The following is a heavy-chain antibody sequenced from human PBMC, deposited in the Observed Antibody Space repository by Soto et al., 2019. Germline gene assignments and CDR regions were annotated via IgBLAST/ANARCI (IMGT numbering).Heavy chain of an antibody. Sequence: GGSLRLSCAASGFTFSSYDMHWVRQATGKGLEWVSAIGTAGDTYYPGSVKGRFTISRENAKNSLYLQMNSLRAEDTAVYYCARGRAVVVTADYFDYWGQGTLVTVSS. CDR1: GFTFSSYD. CDR2: IGTAGDT. CDR3: ARGRAVVVTADYFDY. D-gene: IGHD2-21*02. V-gene: IGHV3-13*01. J-gene: IGHJ4*02.